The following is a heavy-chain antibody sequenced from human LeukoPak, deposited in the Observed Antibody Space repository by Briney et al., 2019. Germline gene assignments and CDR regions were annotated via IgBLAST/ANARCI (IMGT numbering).Heavy chain of an antibody. D-gene: IGHD3-22*01. Sequence: ASVKVSCKASGYTFTGYYMHWVRQAPGQGLEWMGWINPNSGGTNYAQRFQGRGTMTRDTSISTAYMELSRLRSDDTAVYYCARIVTYYYDSSGYHDYWGQGTLVTVSS. V-gene: IGHV1-2*02. CDR3: ARIVTYYYDSSGYHDY. CDR2: INPNSGGT. CDR1: GYTFTGYY. J-gene: IGHJ4*02.